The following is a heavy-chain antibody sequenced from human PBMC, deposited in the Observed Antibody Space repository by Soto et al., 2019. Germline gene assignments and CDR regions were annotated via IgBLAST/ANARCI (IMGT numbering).Heavy chain of an antibody. Sequence: EVQLLESGGGLVQPGGSLRLSCAASGFTFSSYAMSWVRQAPGKGLEWVSVISCSGDSTYYADSVRGRFTISRDNSKNTLYLQMNSLRAEDTAVYYCAKDRDGAAAGPTKFCGMDVWGQGTTVTVSS. D-gene: IGHD6-13*01. CDR3: AKDRDGAAAGPTKFCGMDV. J-gene: IGHJ6*02. V-gene: IGHV3-23*01. CDR2: ISCSGDST. CDR1: GFTFSSYA.